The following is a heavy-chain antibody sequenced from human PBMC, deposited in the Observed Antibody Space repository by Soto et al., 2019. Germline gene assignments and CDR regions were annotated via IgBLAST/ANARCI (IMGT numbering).Heavy chain of an antibody. D-gene: IGHD6-13*01. CDR2: ISYDGSNK. V-gene: IGHV3-30-3*01. Sequence: QVQRVESGGGGVQPGRSLRLSCAASGFTFSSYAMHWVRQAPGKGLEWVAVISYDGSNKYYADSVKGRFTVSRDNSKNTLYLQMHSLRAEDTAVYYCARDRGAAAGTVYYYYGIDVWGQGTTVTVSS. CDR1: GFTFSSYA. CDR3: ARDRGAAAGTVYYYYGIDV. J-gene: IGHJ6*02.